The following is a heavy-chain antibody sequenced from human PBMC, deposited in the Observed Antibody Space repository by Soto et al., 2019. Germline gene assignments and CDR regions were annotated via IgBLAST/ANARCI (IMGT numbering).Heavy chain of an antibody. J-gene: IGHJ6*02. D-gene: IGHD2-2*02. CDR2: ISGYNDNT. Sequence: ASVKVSCKASGYPFSTYGISWVRQAPGQGLEWMGWISGYNDNTNYAQEFQGRVTMTTDTSTSTAYMELRSLTSDDTAIYYCARSLTEGYCTITGCYTRPLYGMDVWGQGTTVTVSS. CDR1: GYPFSTYG. CDR3: ARSLTEGYCTITGCYTRPLYGMDV. V-gene: IGHV1-18*04.